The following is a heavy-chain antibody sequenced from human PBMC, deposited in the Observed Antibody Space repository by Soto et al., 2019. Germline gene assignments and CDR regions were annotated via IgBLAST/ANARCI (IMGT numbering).Heavy chain of an antibody. CDR1: EFTFSSYT. V-gene: IGHV3-23*01. CDR2: ISGSAGSI. Sequence: EVQLLESGGGLVQPGGSLRLSCTASEFTFSSYTMSWVRQAPGKGLEWVSSISGSAGSIYYADSVKGRFTVSRDNSKDSLYLKMNTLRAEDTAVYYCAKGMAILHNYYAMDVWGQGTTVTVSS. D-gene: IGHD3-3*01. CDR3: AKGMAILHNYYAMDV. J-gene: IGHJ6*02.